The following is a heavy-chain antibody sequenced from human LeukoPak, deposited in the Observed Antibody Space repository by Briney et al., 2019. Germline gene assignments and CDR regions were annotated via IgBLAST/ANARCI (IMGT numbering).Heavy chain of an antibody. CDR1: GCIFTYW. CDR2: IYSVDSHT. V-gene: IGHV5-51*01. Sequence: KYVGALVISWKGPGCIFTYWIVGVLEMPGKGLEGMGIIYSVDSHTKYSPSFQGRVTISVDNSISTAYLQWSRLEASDTAMYYCASARHGDYVWEYWGQGPLVTVSS. D-gene: IGHD4-17*01. CDR3: ASARHGDYVWEY. J-gene: IGHJ4*02.